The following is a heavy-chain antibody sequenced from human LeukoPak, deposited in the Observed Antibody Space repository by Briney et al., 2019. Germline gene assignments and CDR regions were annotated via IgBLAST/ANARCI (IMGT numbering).Heavy chain of an antibody. J-gene: IGHJ6*03. Sequence: SQTLSLTCTVSGGSISSGSYYWSWIRQPAGKGLEWIGRIYTSGSTNYNPSLKSRVTTSVDTSKNQFSLKLSSVTAADTAVYYCARERWLQPHYYYYYMDVWGKGTTVTVSS. CDR1: GGSISSGSYY. D-gene: IGHD5-24*01. V-gene: IGHV4-61*02. CDR3: ARERWLQPHYYYYYMDV. CDR2: IYTSGST.